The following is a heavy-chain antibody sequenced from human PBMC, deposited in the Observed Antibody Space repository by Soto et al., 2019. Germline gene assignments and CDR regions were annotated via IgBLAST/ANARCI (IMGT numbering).Heavy chain of an antibody. J-gene: IGHJ4*02. CDR2: ISGSGGST. Sequence: SGGSLRLSCAASGFTFSSYAMSWVRQAPGKGLEWVSAISGSGGSTYYADSVKGRFTISRDNSKNTLYLQMNSLRAEDTAVYYCAKASVIATQRGYFDYWGQGTLVTVSS. D-gene: IGHD6-13*01. V-gene: IGHV3-23*01. CDR3: AKASVIATQRGYFDY. CDR1: GFTFSSYA.